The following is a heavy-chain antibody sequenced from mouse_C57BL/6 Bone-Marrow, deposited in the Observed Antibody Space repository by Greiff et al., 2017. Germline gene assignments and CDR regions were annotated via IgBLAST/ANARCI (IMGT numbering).Heavy chain of an antibody. CDR2: IYPTSGRT. V-gene: IGHV1-55*01. Sequence: QVQLQQPGAELVKPGASVKMSCKASGYNFTSYWITWVKQRPGQGLEWIGDIYPTSGRTNYNEKFTSKAILTVDTSSNTAYMQLSSLTSEDSAVFYCARSGPLGRSFDYWGQGTTLTVSS. J-gene: IGHJ2*01. CDR3: ARSGPLGRSFDY. CDR1: GYNFTSYW. D-gene: IGHD4-1*01.